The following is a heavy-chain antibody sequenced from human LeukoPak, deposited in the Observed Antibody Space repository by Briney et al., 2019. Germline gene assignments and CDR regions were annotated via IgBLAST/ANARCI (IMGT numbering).Heavy chain of an antibody. D-gene: IGHD6-19*01. CDR2: ISSSSSYI. V-gene: IGHV3-21*01. Sequence: GSLRPSCAASGFTFSSYSMNWVRQAPGKGLEWVSSISSSSSYIYYADSVKGRFTISRDNAKNSLYLQMNSLRAEDTAVYYCAREKAYSSGWYHPWGQGTLSPSPQ. CDR3: AREKAYSSGWYHP. CDR1: GFTFSSYS. J-gene: IGHJ5*02.